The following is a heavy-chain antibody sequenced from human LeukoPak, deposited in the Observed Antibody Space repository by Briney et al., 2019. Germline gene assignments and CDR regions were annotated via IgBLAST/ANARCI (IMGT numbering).Heavy chain of an antibody. V-gene: IGHV4-39*01. CDR1: GGSISSSSYY. CDR3: ATTARRLWYSSSWATTDY. J-gene: IGHJ4*02. D-gene: IGHD6-13*01. CDR2: IYYSGST. Sequence: PSETLSLTCTVSGGSISSSSYYWGWIRQPPGKGLEWIGSIYYSGSTYYNPSLKSRVTTSVDTSKNQFSLKLSSVIAADTAVYYCATTARRLWYSSSWATTDYWGQGTLVTVSS.